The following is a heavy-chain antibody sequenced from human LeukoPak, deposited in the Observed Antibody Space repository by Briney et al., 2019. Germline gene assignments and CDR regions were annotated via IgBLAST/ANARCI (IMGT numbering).Heavy chain of an antibody. Sequence: SETLSLTCTVSGGSIGWDYWSWIRQSAGKGLEWTGRIYKSGSTNYNPSFRSRVTMSVDTSKNQFSLNVTSVTAADTAVYYCAREEYFQDSNGYSYYFHSWGQGSLVTVSS. CDR2: IYKSGST. D-gene: IGHD3-22*01. J-gene: IGHJ4*02. CDR1: GGSIGWDY. CDR3: AREEYFQDSNGYSYYFHS. V-gene: IGHV4-4*07.